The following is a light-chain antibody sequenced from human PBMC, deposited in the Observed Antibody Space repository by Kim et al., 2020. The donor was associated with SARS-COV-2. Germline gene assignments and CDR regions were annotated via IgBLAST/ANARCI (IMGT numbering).Light chain of an antibody. V-gene: IGLV2-23*02. CDR2: EVS. Sequence: QSALTQPASVSGSPGQSITISCTGTSSDVGSYNLVSWYQQHPGKAPKLMIYEVSKRPSGVSNRFSGSKSGNTASLTISGLQAEDEADYYCCSCAGSSTLFGGGTKLTVL. CDR1: SSDVGSYNL. CDR3: CSCAGSSTL. J-gene: IGLJ3*02.